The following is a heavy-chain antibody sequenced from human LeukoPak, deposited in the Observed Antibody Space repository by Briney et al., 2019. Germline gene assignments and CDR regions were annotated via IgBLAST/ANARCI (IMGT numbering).Heavy chain of an antibody. CDR1: GYTFTSYG. CDR3: ARVVIRILGENYGMDV. CDR2: ISAYNGNT. V-gene: IGHV1-18*01. Sequence: ASVKVSCKASGYTFTSYGISWVRQAPGQGLEWMGWISAYNGNTNYAQKLQGRVTMTTDTSTSTAYMELRSLRSDDTAVYYCARVVIRILGENYGMDVWGQGTTVTVSS. D-gene: IGHD3-3*01. J-gene: IGHJ6*02.